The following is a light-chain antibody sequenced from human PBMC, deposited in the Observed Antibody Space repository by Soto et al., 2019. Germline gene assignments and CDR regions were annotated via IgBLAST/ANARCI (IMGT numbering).Light chain of an antibody. V-gene: IGLV1-44*01. CDR3: ATWDDSLSGWV. CDR1: RSNIGTNT. Sequence: QSVLTQPSSVSGTPGQRVTISCSGSRSNIGTNTVNWYQHLPGTAPQLIIYSDNQRPSGVPDRFSGSMSGTSASLAISGLLSEDGADYFCATWDDSLSGWVFGGGTKLTVL. J-gene: IGLJ3*02. CDR2: SDN.